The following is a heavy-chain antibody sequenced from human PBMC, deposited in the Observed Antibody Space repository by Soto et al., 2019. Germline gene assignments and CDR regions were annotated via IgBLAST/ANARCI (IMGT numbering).Heavy chain of an antibody. V-gene: IGHV4-30-4*01. D-gene: IGHD5-12*01. CDR2: IYYSGST. J-gene: IGHJ6*02. Sequence: SETLSLTCTVSGGSISSGDYYWSWIRQPPGKGLEWIGYIYYSGSTYYNPSLKSRVTISVDTSKNQFSLKLSSVTAADTAVYYCARDLVATTYYYGMDVWGQGTTVTVSS. CDR3: ARDLVATTYYYGMDV. CDR1: GGSISSGDYY.